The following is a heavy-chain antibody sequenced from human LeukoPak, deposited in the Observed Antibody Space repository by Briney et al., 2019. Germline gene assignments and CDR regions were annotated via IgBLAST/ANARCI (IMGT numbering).Heavy chain of an antibody. J-gene: IGHJ4*02. CDR2: IIPIFGTA. D-gene: IGHD1-26*01. Sequence: ASVKVSCKASGGTFSSYAISWVRQAPGQGLEWMGGIIPIFGTANYAQKFQGRVTITADKSTSTAYMELSSLRSEDTAVYYCARGAPTVGANLYYFDYWGQGTLVTVSS. CDR3: ARGAPTVGANLYYFDY. CDR1: GGTFSSYA. V-gene: IGHV1-69*06.